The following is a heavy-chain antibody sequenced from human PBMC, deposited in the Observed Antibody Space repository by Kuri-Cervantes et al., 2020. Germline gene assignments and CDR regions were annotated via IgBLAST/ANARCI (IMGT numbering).Heavy chain of an antibody. J-gene: IGHJ4*02. Sequence: GESLKISCAASGFTFSTYGMHWVRQAPGKGLEWVAVIWYDGSKKNYADPVKGRFTISRDNSKNTLYLQMNSLRVEDTAMYYCVREYCSSSSCTFDYWGQGTLVTVSS. CDR2: IWYDGSKK. CDR1: GFTFSTYG. CDR3: VREYCSSSSCTFDY. D-gene: IGHD2-2*01. V-gene: IGHV3-33*01.